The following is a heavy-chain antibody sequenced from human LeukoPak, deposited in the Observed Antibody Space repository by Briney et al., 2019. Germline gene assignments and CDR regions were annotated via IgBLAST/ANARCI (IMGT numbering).Heavy chain of an antibody. CDR1: GFTFSTYA. CDR3: AVTGYSSRSPNV. V-gene: IGHV3-23*01. J-gene: IGHJ3*01. D-gene: IGHD6-13*01. CDR2: ISGSGSNT. Sequence: GGSLRLSCAASGFTFSTYAMNWVRQAPGKGLEWVSVISGSGSNTYYADSVKGRFTISRDNSKNTLFLQMNSLRAEDTAVYYCAVTGYSSRSPNVWGKGTMVTVSS.